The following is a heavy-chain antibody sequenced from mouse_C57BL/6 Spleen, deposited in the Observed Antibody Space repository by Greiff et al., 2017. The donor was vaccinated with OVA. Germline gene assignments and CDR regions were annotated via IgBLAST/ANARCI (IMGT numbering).Heavy chain of an antibody. D-gene: IGHD2-4*01. Sequence: VQLQQSGPELVKPGASVKIPCKASGYTFTDYNMDWVKQSHGKSLEWIGDINPNNGGTIYNQKFKGKATLTVDKSSSTAYMELRSLTSEDTAVYYCARSWVNEYDRYFDYWGQGTTLTVSS. CDR1: GYTFTDYN. V-gene: IGHV1-18*01. CDR3: ARSWVNEYDRYFDY. J-gene: IGHJ2*01. CDR2: INPNNGGT.